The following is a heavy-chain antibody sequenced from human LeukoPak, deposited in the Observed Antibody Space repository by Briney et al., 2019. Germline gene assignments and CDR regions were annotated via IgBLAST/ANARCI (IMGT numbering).Heavy chain of an antibody. D-gene: IGHD2-2*01. CDR1: GYTFTSYG. CDR2: INPSGGST. V-gene: IGHV1-46*01. J-gene: IGHJ6*03. Sequence: ASVKVSCKASGYTFTSYGISWVRQAPGQGLEWMGIINPSGGSTSYAQKFQGRVTMTRDTSTSTVYMELSSLRSEDTAVYYCARGPHVVPPYMDVWGKGTTVTVSS. CDR3: ARGPHVVPPYMDV.